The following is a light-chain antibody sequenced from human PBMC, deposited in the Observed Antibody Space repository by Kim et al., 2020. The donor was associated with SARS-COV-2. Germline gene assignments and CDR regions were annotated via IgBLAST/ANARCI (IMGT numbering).Light chain of an antibody. J-gene: IGKJ1*01. CDR2: GAS. V-gene: IGKV3-20*01. Sequence: EIVLTQSPGTLSLSPGERATLSCRASHSISDNYLAWYQQKPGQAPRLLIYGASTRATGIPDRFSGSGSGTDFTLTISRLEHEDVAVYHCQQYGYQVWTFGQGTKVDIK. CDR3: QQYGYQVWT. CDR1: HSISDNY.